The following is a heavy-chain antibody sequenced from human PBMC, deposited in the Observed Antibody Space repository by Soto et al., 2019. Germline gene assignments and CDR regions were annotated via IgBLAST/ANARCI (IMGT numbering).Heavy chain of an antibody. J-gene: IGHJ1*01. CDR3: AKGAGIAAAGGTLRFQH. V-gene: IGHV3-23*01. CDR2: ISGSGGST. D-gene: IGHD6-13*01. CDR1: GFTFSSYA. Sequence: GGSLRLSCAASGFTFSSYAMSWVRQAPGKGLEWVSAISGSGGSTYYADSVKGRFTISRDNSKNTLYLQMNSLRAEDTAVYYCAKGAGIAAAGGTLRFQHWGQGTLVTVSS.